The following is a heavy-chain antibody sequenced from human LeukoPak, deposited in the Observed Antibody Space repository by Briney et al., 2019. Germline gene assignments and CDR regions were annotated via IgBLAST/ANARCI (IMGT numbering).Heavy chain of an antibody. J-gene: IGHJ6*03. V-gene: IGHV4-31*03. CDR3: ARERRQLATEYYYYYYMDV. CDR1: GGSISSGGYY. Sequence: SETLSLTCTVSGGSISSGGYYWSWIRQHPGKGLEWIGYIYYSGSTYYNPSLKSRVTISVDTSKNQFSLKLSSVTAADTAVYYCARERRQLATEYYYYYYMDVWGKGTTVTVSS. CDR2: IYYSGST. D-gene: IGHD6-6*01.